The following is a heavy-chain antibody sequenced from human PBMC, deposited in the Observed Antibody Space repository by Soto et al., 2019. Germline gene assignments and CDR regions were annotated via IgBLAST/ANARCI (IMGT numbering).Heavy chain of an antibody. CDR1: GYTFTGYY. Sequence: QVQLVQSGAEVKKPGASVKVSCKASGYTFTGYYMHWVRQAPGQGLEWLGWINPNSGGTNYAQKFQGRVTMTRDTSISTAYVELSRLRSDDTAVYYCARGGELNYYYYGMDVWGQGTTVTVSS. J-gene: IGHJ6*02. V-gene: IGHV1-2*02. D-gene: IGHD1-1*01. CDR2: INPNSGGT. CDR3: ARGGELNYYYYGMDV.